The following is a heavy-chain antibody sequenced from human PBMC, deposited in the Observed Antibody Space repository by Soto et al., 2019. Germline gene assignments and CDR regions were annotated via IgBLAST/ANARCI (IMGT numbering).Heavy chain of an antibody. CDR3: ARSIHDFWSGYPQGFIDY. CDR1: GFTFSTYA. Sequence: PGGSLRLSCAASGFTFSTYAMHWVRQAPGKGLEYVSAISSNGGSTFYADSVQGRFTISRDNSKNTLYLQVGSLRPEDMAVYYCARSIHDFWSGYPQGFIDYWGQGTLVTVST. V-gene: IGHV3-64*02. J-gene: IGHJ4*02. D-gene: IGHD3-3*01. CDR2: ISSNGGST.